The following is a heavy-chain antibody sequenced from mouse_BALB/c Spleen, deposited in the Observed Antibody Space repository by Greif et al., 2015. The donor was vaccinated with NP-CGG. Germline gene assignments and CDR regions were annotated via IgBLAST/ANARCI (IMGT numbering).Heavy chain of an antibody. CDR3: AYDYDFAY. D-gene: IGHD2-4*01. V-gene: IGHV14-1*02. CDR1: GFNIKDYY. Sequence: EVKVVESGAELVRPGALVKLSCKAPGFNIKDYYMHWVKQRPEQGLEWIGWIDPENGNTIYDPKFQGKASITADTSSNTAYLQLSSLTSEDTAVYYCAYDYDFAYWGQGTLVTVSA. CDR2: IDPENGNT. J-gene: IGHJ3*01.